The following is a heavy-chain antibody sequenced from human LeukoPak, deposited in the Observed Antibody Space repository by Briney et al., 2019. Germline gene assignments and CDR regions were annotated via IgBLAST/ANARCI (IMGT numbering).Heavy chain of an antibody. CDR3: ARARGPSLGSAYDY. V-gene: IGHV4-31*03. J-gene: IGHJ4*02. CDR2: IYYTGST. D-gene: IGHD3-22*01. Sequence: PSETLSLTCTVSGGSISSGGYSWTWIRQHSGKGLEWIGYIYYTGSTYYNPSLKSRVTISVDTSKIQFSLKLSSVTAADTAVYYCARARGPSLGSAYDYWGQGTLVTVSS. CDR1: GGSISSGGYS.